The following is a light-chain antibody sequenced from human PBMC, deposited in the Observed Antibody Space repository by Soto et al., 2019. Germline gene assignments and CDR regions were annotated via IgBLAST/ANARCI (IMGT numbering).Light chain of an antibody. V-gene: IGLV1-47*01. CDR3: AAWDDSLSGLV. CDR1: SSNIGSNY. Sequence: SVLTQPPSASGTPGQRVTISCSESSSNIGSNYVYWYQQLPGTAPKLLIYRNNQRPSGVPDRFSGSKSGTSASLAISGLRSEDEADYYCAAWDDSLSGLVFGTGTKVTVL. J-gene: IGLJ1*01. CDR2: RNN.